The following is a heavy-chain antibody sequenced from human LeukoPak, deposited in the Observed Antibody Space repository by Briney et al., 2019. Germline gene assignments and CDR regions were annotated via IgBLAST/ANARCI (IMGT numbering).Heavy chain of an antibody. V-gene: IGHV4-34*01. CDR2: INHSGST. J-gene: IGHJ4*02. CDR3: ARGELSLFDY. CDR1: GFTFSSYA. Sequence: GSLRLSCVASGFTFSSYAMSWVRQAPGKGLEWIGEINHSGSTNYNPSLKSRVTISVDTSKNQFSLKLSSVTAADTAVYYCARGELSLFDYWGQGTLVTVSS. D-gene: IGHD3-16*02.